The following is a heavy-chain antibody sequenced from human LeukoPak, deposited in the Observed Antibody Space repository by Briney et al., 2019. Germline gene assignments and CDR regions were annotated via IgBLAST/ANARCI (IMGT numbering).Heavy chain of an antibody. CDR2: IIPIIGTA. CDR3: ARGYYGSGSYEPRDYYYYGMDV. V-gene: IGHV1-69*01. D-gene: IGHD3-10*01. CDR1: GGTFSSYA. J-gene: IGHJ6*02. Sequence: SVKVSCKASGGTFSSYAISWVRQAPGQGLEWMGGIIPIIGTANYAQKFQGRVTITADESTSTAYMELSSLRSEDTAVYYCARGYYGSGSYEPRDYYYYGMDVWGQGTTVTVSS.